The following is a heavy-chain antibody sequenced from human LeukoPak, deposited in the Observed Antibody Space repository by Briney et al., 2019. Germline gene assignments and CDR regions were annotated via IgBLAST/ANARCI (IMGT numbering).Heavy chain of an antibody. J-gene: IGHJ5*02. D-gene: IGHD3-10*01. V-gene: IGHV2-5*02. CDR2: IYWDDDK. CDR3: ARSPDYYGSGLFDP. CDR1: GFSLSTSGVG. Sequence: SGPTLVKPTQTLTPTCTFSGFSLSTSGVGVGWIRQPPGKALEWLALIYWDDDKRYSPSLKSRLTITKDTSKNQVVLTMTNMDPVDTATYYCARSPDYYGSGLFDPWGQGTLVTVSS.